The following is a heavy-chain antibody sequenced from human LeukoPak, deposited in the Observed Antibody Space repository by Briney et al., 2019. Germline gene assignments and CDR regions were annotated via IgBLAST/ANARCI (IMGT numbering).Heavy chain of an antibody. V-gene: IGHV3-15*01. J-gene: IGHJ3*02. Sequence: PGGSLRLSCAASGFTFSNAWMSWVRQAPGKGLEWVGRIKSKTDGGTTDYAAPVKGRFTISRDDSKNTLYLQMNSLKTEDTAVYYCTTNNGDYGLAFDIWGQGTMVTVSS. CDR2: IKSKTDGGTT. CDR1: GFTFSNAW. CDR3: TTNNGDYGLAFDI. D-gene: IGHD4-17*01.